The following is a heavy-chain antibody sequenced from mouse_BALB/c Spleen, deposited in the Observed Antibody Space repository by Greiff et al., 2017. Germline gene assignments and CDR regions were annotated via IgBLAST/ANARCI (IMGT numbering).Heavy chain of an antibody. CDR3: ATGDLARAWFAY. CDR2: ISTYYGDA. Sequence: VHLVESGAELVRPGVSVKISCKGSGYTFTDYAMHWVKQSHAKSLEWIGVISTYYGDASYNQKFKGKATMTVDKSSSTAYMELARLTSEDSAIYYCATGDLARAWFAYWGQGTLVTVSA. V-gene: IGHV1S137*01. CDR1: GYTFTDYA. J-gene: IGHJ3*01.